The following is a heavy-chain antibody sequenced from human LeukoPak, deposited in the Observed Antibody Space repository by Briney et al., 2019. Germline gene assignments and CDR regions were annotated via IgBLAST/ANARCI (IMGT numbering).Heavy chain of an antibody. CDR2: INHSGST. Sequence: PSETLSLTCAVYGGSFSGYYWSWIRQPPGKGLEWIGEINHSGSTNYNPSLKSRVTISVDTSKNQFSLKLSSVTAADTAVYYCARGNYDFWSGYYPQDYYYGMDVWGQGTTVTASS. CDR3: ARGNYDFWSGYYPQDYYYGMDV. J-gene: IGHJ6*02. V-gene: IGHV4-34*01. CDR1: GGSFSGYY. D-gene: IGHD3-3*01.